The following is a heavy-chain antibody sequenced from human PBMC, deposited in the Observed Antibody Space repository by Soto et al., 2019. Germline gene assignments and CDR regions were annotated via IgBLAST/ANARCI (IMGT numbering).Heavy chain of an antibody. CDR3: VRDRPLYYDASNGSYYYYAMDV. Sequence: GASVKVSCKASGYTFKSYGISWVRQAPGQGLEWMAWISVYNGNTKYAQKFQGRISMTTETSTTTAYMELRSLTSDDTAVYYCVRDRPLYYDASNGSYYYYAMDVWGQGTPVTVSS. V-gene: IGHV1-18*01. D-gene: IGHD3-10*01. CDR1: GYTFKSYG. J-gene: IGHJ6*02. CDR2: ISVYNGNT.